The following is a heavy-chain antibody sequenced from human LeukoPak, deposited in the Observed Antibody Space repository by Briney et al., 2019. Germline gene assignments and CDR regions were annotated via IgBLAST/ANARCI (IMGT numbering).Heavy chain of an antibody. V-gene: IGHV4-59*01. CDR1: GGSISSYY. CDR2: IYYSGTT. D-gene: IGHD6-13*01. CDR3: ARGVYIAAAQYGY. J-gene: IGHJ4*02. Sequence: SETLSLTCTVSGGSISSYYWSWIRQPPGKGLEWIEYIYYSGTTNYNPSLKSRVTISVDTSKNQFSLKLSSVTAADTAVYYCARGVYIAAAQYGYGGQGTLVSVPS.